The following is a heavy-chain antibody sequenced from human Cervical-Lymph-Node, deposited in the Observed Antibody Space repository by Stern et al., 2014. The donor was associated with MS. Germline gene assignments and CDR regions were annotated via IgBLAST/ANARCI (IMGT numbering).Heavy chain of an antibody. CDR1: GYTFTGSY. CDR2: MNPNSGDT. J-gene: IGHJ5*02. D-gene: IGHD3-16*01. CDR3: ARRGEGFDP. Sequence: QVQLVQSGAEVKRPGASVKVSCKASGYTFTGSYMHWVRQAPGQGLEWMGRMNPNSGDTKYAQKFQGRVTMTRDTSISTAYMELSSLRSDDTAVYYCARRGEGFDPWGQGTLVTVSS. V-gene: IGHV1-2*06.